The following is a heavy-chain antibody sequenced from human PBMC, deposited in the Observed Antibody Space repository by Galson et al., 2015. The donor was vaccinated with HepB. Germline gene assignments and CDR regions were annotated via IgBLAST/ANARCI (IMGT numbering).Heavy chain of an antibody. D-gene: IGHD4-17*01. CDR2: IWDDGSNK. Sequence: SLRLSCAASGFTFSSYGMHWVRQAPGKGLEWVAVIWDDGSNKYYADSVKGRFTISRDNSKNTLYLQMNSLRAEDTAVYYCAREAGYGDYYFDYWGQGTLVTVSS. V-gene: IGHV3-33*01. CDR1: GFTFSSYG. CDR3: AREAGYGDYYFDY. J-gene: IGHJ4*02.